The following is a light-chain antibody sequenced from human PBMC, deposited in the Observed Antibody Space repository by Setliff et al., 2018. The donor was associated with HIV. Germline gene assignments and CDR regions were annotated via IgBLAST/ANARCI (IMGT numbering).Light chain of an antibody. V-gene: IGLV1-44*01. J-gene: IGLJ2*01. Sequence: QPVLTQPPSASGTPGQRVAISCSGSSSNIGSNTVNWYQQLPGTAPKLLIYSDNQRPSGVPDRFSGSKSGTSALLAISGLQSEDEGDYYCATWDDTLKGVIFGGGTKSPS. CDR3: ATWDDTLKGVI. CDR1: SSNIGSNT. CDR2: SDN.